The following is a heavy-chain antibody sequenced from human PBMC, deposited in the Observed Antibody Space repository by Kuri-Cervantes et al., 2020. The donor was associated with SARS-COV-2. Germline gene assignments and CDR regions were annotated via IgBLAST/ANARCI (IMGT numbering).Heavy chain of an antibody. D-gene: IGHD2-15*01. V-gene: IGHV4-34*01. CDR1: GGSFSGYY. CDR2: INHSGNT. CDR3: ARDNAVVAAAGNYSYYAMDV. Sequence: SETLSLTCAVYGGSFSGYYWSWVRQPPGKGLEWIGEINHSGNTNYNPSLKSRVNMSVDTSKDEFSLKLSSVTAADTAVYFCARDNAVVAAAGNYSYYAMDVWGQGTTVTVSS. J-gene: IGHJ6*02.